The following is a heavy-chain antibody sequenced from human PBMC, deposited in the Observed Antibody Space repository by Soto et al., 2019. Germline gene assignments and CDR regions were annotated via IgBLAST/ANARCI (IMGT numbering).Heavy chain of an antibody. V-gene: IGHV1-69*02. J-gene: IGHJ6*03. CDR3: ASAYCSSTSCHTRGFLSDYYMDV. Sequence: QVQLVQSGAEVKKPGSSVKVSCKASGGTFSSYTISWVRQAPGQGLEWMGRIIPILGIANYAQKFQGRVTITAAKSTSTAYMELSSLRSEDTAVYYCASAYCSSTSCHTRGFLSDYYMDVWGNGTTVTVAS. CDR2: IIPILGIA. D-gene: IGHD2-2*02. CDR1: GGTFSSYT.